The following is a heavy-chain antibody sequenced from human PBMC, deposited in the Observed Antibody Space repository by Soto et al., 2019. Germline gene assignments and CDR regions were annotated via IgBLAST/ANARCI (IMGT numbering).Heavy chain of an antibody. CDR3: AVAHYGTAYYYYMDV. D-gene: IGHD3-10*01. Sequence: GASVKVSCKASGYTFTSYDINWVRQATGQGLEWMGWMNPNSGNTGYAQKFQGRVTMTRNTSISTAYMELSSLRSEDTVVYYCAVAHYGTAYYYYMDVWGKGTTVTVSS. CDR2: MNPNSGNT. J-gene: IGHJ6*03. CDR1: GYTFTSYD. V-gene: IGHV1-8*01.